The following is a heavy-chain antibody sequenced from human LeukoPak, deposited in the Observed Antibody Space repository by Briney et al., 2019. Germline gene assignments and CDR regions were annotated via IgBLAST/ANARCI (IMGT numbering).Heavy chain of an antibody. CDR3: ARPIAAAGVYYFDY. J-gene: IGHJ4*02. V-gene: IGHV1-18*01. Sequence: ASVKVSCKASAYTFTNYGISWVRQAPGQGLEWMGWISAYNGNTKYAQELQGRVTMTTDTSTSTAYMELRSLRSDGTAVYYCARPIAAAGVYYFDYWGQGTLVTVSS. D-gene: IGHD6-13*01. CDR2: ISAYNGNT. CDR1: AYTFTNYG.